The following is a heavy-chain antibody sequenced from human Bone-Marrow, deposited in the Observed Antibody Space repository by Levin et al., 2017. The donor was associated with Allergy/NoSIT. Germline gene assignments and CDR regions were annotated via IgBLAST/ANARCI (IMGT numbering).Heavy chain of an antibody. CDR2: IHHGGGT. V-gene: IGHV4-4*02. J-gene: IGHJ4*02. CDR1: GDSISSNSW. CDR3: ARAWGSSGDPCPDY. D-gene: IGHD3-10*01. Sequence: SETLSLTCAVSGDSISSNSWWTWVRQSPGERLEWIGEIHHGGGTTYNPSLKSRVTMSVDNSKNQFSLKLSSVTAADTAVYYCARAWGSSGDPCPDYWGQGTLVIVSS.